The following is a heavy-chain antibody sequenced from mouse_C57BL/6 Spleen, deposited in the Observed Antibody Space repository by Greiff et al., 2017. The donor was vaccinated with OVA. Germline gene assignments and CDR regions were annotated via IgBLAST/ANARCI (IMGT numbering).Heavy chain of an antibody. D-gene: IGHD1-1*01. J-gene: IGHJ1*03. V-gene: IGHV14-4*01. Sequence: VKLQQSGAELVRPGASVKLSCTASGFNIKDDYMHWVKQRPEQGLEWIGWIDPENGDTEYASKFQGKATITADTSSNTAYLQLSSLTSEDTAVYSCTTPFTTVVATEYFDVWGTGTTVTVSS. CDR1: GFNIKDDY. CDR3: TTPFTTVVATEYFDV. CDR2: IDPENGDT.